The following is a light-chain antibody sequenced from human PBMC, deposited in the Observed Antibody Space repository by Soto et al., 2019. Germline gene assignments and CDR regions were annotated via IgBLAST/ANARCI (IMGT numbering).Light chain of an antibody. J-gene: IGKJ1*01. CDR2: GAS. V-gene: IGKV3-20*01. Sequence: EIVLTPSPGTLSLSPVERATLSCRASQSVGSNYLAWYQQKPGQAPRLLIYGASSRATGIPDRFSGSGSGTDFTLTISRLEPEDFAVYYCQHYGSSWTFGQGTKVDIK. CDR1: QSVGSNY. CDR3: QHYGSSWT.